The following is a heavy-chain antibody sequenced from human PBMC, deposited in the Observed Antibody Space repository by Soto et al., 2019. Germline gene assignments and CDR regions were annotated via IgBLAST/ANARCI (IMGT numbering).Heavy chain of an antibody. CDR2: INPNSGGT. V-gene: IGHV1-2*02. J-gene: IGHJ5*02. CDR1: GYTFTGYY. CDR3: GRPTMVRGFNWFDP. D-gene: IGHD3-10*01. Sequence: ASVMVSCKAAGYTFTGYYLQWVRQAPGQGLEWMGWINPNSGGTHYAQKFQGRVTMARDTSISTAYTELSRLRSDDTAVYYCGRPTMVRGFNWFDPWGQGTLVTDSS.